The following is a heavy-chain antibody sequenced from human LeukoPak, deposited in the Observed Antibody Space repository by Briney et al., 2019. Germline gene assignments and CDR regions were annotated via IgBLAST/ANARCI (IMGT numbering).Heavy chain of an antibody. D-gene: IGHD3-10*01. V-gene: IGHV4-39*07. CDR3: ARDEYPYGGRTHPYFFDY. Sequence: ASETLSLTCTVSGGSISSSNDYWGWIRQSPGKGLEWIGSIYYSGSNYDNPSLKSRVTISVDTSKDQFSLKLNSVPAADTAVYYCARDEYPYGGRTHPYFFDYCGQGTLVTVSS. J-gene: IGHJ4*02. CDR1: GGSISSSNDY. CDR2: IYYSGSN.